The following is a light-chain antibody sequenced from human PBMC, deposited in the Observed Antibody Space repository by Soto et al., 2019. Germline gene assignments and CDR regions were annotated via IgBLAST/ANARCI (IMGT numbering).Light chain of an antibody. V-gene: IGKV3-20*01. CDR2: GAS. CDR3: QQYGTSPT. CDR1: QSVSSY. J-gene: IGKJ1*01. Sequence: ETVMTQSPATLSVSPGERATLSCRASQSVSSYLAWYQQKPGQAPRLLIYGASNRATGIPDRFSGSGSGTDFTLTISRLEPDDFAVYYCQQYGTSPTFGQGTKVDIK.